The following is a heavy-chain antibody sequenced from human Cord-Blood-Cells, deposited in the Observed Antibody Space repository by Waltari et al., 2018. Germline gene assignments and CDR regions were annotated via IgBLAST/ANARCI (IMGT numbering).Heavy chain of an antibody. Sequence: QLQLQESGPGLVKPSETLSPTGTVPVGSIPSSSYQWGWIRQPPGKGLEWIGSIYYSGSTYYNPSLKSRVTISVDTSKNQFSLKLSSVTAADTAVYYCARLVYGDYYWGQGTLVTVSS. V-gene: IGHV4-39*01. CDR3: ARLVYGDYY. CDR2: IYYSGST. J-gene: IGHJ4*02. D-gene: IGHD4-17*01. CDR1: VGSIPSSSYQ.